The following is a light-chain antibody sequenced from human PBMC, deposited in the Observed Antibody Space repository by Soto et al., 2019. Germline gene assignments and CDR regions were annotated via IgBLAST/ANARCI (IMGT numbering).Light chain of an antibody. CDR3: LQDYNSPYT. V-gene: IGKV1-6*01. Sequence: AIQMTQSPSSLSASVGDRVTITCRASQGIRNDLGWYQQKPGKAPKLLIYAASSLQSGVPSRFSGSGSGTDFTLTISRLPPEDFATYYCLQDYNSPYTFGQGTKLEIK. CDR1: QGIRND. CDR2: AAS. J-gene: IGKJ2*01.